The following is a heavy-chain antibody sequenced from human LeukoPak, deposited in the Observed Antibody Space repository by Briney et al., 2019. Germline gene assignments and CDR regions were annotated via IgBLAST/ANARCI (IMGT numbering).Heavy chain of an antibody. Sequence: SETLSLTCAIYGGSFSGYYWSWIRQPPGKGLEWIGEINHSGSTNYNPSLKSRVTISVDTSKNQFSLKLSSVTAADTAVYYCARIRGYSYGYWGQGTLVTVSS. D-gene: IGHD5-18*01. CDR3: ARIRGYSYGY. CDR1: GGSFSGYY. J-gene: IGHJ4*02. CDR2: INHSGST. V-gene: IGHV4-34*01.